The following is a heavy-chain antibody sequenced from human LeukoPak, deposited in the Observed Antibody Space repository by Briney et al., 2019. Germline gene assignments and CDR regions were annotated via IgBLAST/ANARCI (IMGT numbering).Heavy chain of an antibody. D-gene: IGHD3-3*01. CDR3: ARQFPPSSFWSGPYGMDV. Sequence: SETLSLTCAVYGGSFSGYYWSWIRQPPGKGLEWIGEINHSGSTDYNPSLKSRVTISVDTSKNQFSLKLSSVTAADTAVYYCARQFPPSSFWSGPYGMDVWGQGTTVTVSS. CDR1: GGSFSGYY. CDR2: INHSGST. V-gene: IGHV4-34*01. J-gene: IGHJ6*02.